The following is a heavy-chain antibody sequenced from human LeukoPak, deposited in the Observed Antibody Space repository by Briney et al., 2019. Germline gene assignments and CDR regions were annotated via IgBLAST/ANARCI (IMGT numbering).Heavy chain of an antibody. J-gene: IGHJ4*02. D-gene: IGHD4-17*01. Sequence: PGGSLRLSCDASVFTCTTYSMTWLRPAPGKGLEGFSIISSGSTAISSAVERKGRFTISRDDAKNLLYLDMNSMGAEDRAVYYCARGHTAVTRHFDFWGQGTLVTVSS. CDR1: VFTCTTYS. CDR2: ISSGSTAI. V-gene: IGHV3-21*01. CDR3: ARGHTAVTRHFDF.